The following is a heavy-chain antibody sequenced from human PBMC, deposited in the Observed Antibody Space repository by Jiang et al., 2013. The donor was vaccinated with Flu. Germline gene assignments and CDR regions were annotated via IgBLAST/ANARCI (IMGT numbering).Heavy chain of an antibody. J-gene: IGHJ4*02. D-gene: IGHD5-18*01. Sequence: GAEVKKPGSSVKVSCKASGGTFSSYAISWVRQAPGQGLEWMGGIIPIFGTANYAQKFQGRVTITADKSTSTAYMELSSLRSEDTAVYYCARVMHVDTAMVRVYYFDYWGQGTLVTVSS. CDR1: GGTFSSYA. CDR3: ARVMHVDTAMVRVYYFDY. V-gene: IGHV1-69*06. CDR2: IIPIFGTA.